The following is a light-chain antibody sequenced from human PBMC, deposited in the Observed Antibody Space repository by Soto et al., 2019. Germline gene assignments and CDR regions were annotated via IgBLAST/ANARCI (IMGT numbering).Light chain of an antibody. J-gene: IGKJ5*01. CDR2: ATA. Sequence: EIVVTQSPASLSVSPGESVTLSCRASQSFXSNFAWDEVKPGQAPSILXDATATMATGGPARFSGSGSATDFTLTISSLQAADFAVYHFQHYNNWPITFGQGTRLEIK. CDR3: QHYNNWPIT. V-gene: IGKV3-15*01. CDR1: QSFXSN.